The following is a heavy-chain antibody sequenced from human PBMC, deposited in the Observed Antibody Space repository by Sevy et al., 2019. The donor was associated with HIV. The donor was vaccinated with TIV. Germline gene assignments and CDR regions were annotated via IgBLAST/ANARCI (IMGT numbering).Heavy chain of an antibody. CDR2: INSDGSST. J-gene: IGHJ3*02. CDR1: GFTFSSYW. CDR3: DRDPYYYDSSGYPLGALDI. D-gene: IGHD3-22*01. V-gene: IGHV3-74*01. Sequence: GGSLRLSCAASGFTFSSYWMHWVRQAPGKGLVWVSRINSDGSSTSYADSVKGRFTISRDNAKNTLYQQMNSLRAEDTAVYYCDRDPYYYDSSGYPLGALDIWGQGTMVTVSS.